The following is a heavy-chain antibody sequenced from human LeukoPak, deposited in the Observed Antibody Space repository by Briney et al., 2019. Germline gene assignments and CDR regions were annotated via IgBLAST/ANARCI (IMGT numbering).Heavy chain of an antibody. Sequence: SGPTLVKPTQTLTLTCTFPGFALSTRGVGVGWIRQPPGKALEWLAISYWDDDKRYTPSLKSRLTITKDTSKNLVVLTMTNMDPVDTATYCCALTRYSTSCALAFDIWGHGTMVTVSS. V-gene: IGHV2-5*02. D-gene: IGHD6-13*01. CDR2: SYWDDDK. CDR1: GFALSTRGVG. J-gene: IGHJ3*02. CDR3: ALTRYSTSCALAFDI.